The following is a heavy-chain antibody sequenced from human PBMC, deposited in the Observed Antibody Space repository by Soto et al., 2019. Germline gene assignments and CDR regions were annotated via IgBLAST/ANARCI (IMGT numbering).Heavy chain of an antibody. D-gene: IGHD3-9*01. CDR1: GGTFSSYA. CDR2: IIPICGRA. Sequence: QVQLVQSGAEVKKPGSSVKVSCTASGGTFSSYAISWVRHAPGQGLEWMGGIIPICGRANYAQKFQGRVTITADESTSTAYMELSSLRSEDTAVYYCARVTGTLYFDYRGQGTLVTVSS. V-gene: IGHV1-69*01. CDR3: ARVTGTLYFDY. J-gene: IGHJ4*02.